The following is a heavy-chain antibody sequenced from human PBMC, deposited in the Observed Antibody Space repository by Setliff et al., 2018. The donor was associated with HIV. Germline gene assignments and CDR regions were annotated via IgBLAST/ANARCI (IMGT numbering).Heavy chain of an antibody. CDR1: GGSFNTSSYC. J-gene: IGHJ4*02. CDR2: MFYRGST. D-gene: IGHD3-10*02. V-gene: IGHV4-39*07. CDR3: ARDTSPMFPYYFDD. Sequence: PSETLSLTCSVPGGSFNTSSYCWGWIRQPPGKGLEWIGSMFYRGSTYYNPSLKSRVTISVETSKNQFSLKLSSVTAADTAVYYCARDTSPMFPYYFDDWGQGTLVTVSS.